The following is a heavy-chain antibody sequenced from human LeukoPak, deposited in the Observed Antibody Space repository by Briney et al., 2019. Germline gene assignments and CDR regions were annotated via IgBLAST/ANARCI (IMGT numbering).Heavy chain of an antibody. Sequence: PGGSLRLSCAASGFTFSSYYMNWVRQAPGKGLEWVSSISRSTNYTYYIDSVKGRFTISRDNAKNSLYLQMNSLTAEDTAVYYCTRVTYADGDYFDYWGQGTLVTVSS. V-gene: IGHV3-21*01. J-gene: IGHJ4*02. D-gene: IGHD2-8*01. CDR3: TRVTYADGDYFDY. CDR2: ISRSTNYT. CDR1: GFTFSSYY.